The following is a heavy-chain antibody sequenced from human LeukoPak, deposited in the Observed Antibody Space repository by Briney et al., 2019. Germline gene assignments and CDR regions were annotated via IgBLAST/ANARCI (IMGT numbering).Heavy chain of an antibody. D-gene: IGHD5-24*01. J-gene: IGHJ4*02. CDR3: ARGGSYNRGYFDY. V-gene: IGHV3-53*01. Sequence: GGSLRLSCAASGIAVGSNYMSWVRQAPGKGLEWVSVIYSGGSTYYADSVKGRFTISRDDSKNTLYLQMNSMRAEDTAVYYCARGGSYNRGYFDYWGQGTLVTVSS. CDR1: GIAVGSNY. CDR2: IYSGGST.